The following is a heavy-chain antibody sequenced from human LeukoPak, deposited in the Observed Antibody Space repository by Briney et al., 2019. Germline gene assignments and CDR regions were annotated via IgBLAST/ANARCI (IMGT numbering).Heavy chain of an antibody. CDR1: GYSISSGYY. CDR2: VYRSGSA. Sequence: PSETLSLTCTVSGYSISSGYYWGWLRQPPGKGLEWIGTVYRSGSAYHNPSLKSRLTISIDTSKNQFSLKLTSVTAADTALYFCARAPHTSPTDYYFDFWGPGTLVTVSS. J-gene: IGHJ4*02. CDR3: ARAPHTSPTDYYFDF. D-gene: IGHD1-14*01. V-gene: IGHV4-38-2*02.